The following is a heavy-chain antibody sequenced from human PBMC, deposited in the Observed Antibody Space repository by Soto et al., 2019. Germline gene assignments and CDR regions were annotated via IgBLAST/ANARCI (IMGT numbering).Heavy chain of an antibody. CDR2: INHSGST. D-gene: IGHD2-21*02. V-gene: IGHV4-34*01. J-gene: IGHJ5*02. CDR3: ARVFVVVTARNWFDP. Sequence: SSETLSLTCAVYGGSFSGYYWSWIRQPPGKGLEWIGEINHSGSTNYNPSLKSRVTISVDTSKNQFSLKLSSVTAADTAVYYCARVFVVVTARNWFDPWGQGTLVTVSS. CDR1: GGSFSGYY.